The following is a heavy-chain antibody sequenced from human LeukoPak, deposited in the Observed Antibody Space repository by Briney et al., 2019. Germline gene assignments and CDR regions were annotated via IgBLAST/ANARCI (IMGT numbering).Heavy chain of an antibody. Sequence: GRSLRLSCAASGFTFSSYGMHWVRQAPGKGLEWVAVISYDGSNKYYADSVKGRFTISRDNSKNTLYLQMNSLRAEDTAVYYCAGGGYYGSGSYYKTPLSRWGQGTLVTVSS. J-gene: IGHJ1*01. V-gene: IGHV3-30*03. CDR3: AGGGYYGSGSYYKTPLSR. CDR1: GFTFSSYG. D-gene: IGHD3-10*01. CDR2: ISYDGSNK.